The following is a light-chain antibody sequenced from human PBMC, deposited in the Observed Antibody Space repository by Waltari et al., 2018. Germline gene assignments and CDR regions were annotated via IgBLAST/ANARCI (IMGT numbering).Light chain of an antibody. CDR1: QSVSSSY. CDR2: GAS. J-gene: IGKJ1*01. V-gene: IGKV3-20*01. CDR3: QQYGSSPRT. Sequence: LSCRASQSVSSSYLAWYQQKPGQAPRLLIYGASSRATGIPDRFSGSGSGTDFTLTISRLEPEDFAVYYCQQYGSSPRTFGQGTKVEIK.